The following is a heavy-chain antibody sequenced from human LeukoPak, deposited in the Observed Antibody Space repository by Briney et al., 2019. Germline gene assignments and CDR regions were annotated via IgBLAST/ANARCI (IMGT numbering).Heavy chain of an antibody. V-gene: IGHV3-7*01. D-gene: IGHD3-16*01. J-gene: IGHJ3*01. Sequence: GGSLRLSCAASGFIFSTYWMTWVRQAPGKGQEWVANMKGDGSEMHYEDSVKGRFTISRDNTKSSLYLQMNSLRAEDTAVYYCARPAYTAAYDLWGQGTMVTVSS. CDR3: ARPAYTAAYDL. CDR1: GFIFSTYW. CDR2: MKGDGSEM.